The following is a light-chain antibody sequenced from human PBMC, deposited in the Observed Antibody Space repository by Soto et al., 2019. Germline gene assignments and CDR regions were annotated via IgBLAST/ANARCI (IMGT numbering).Light chain of an antibody. CDR2: EVS. V-gene: IGLV2-8*01. CDR3: NSYTSSSTSV. CDR1: SSDVGKYDY. Sequence: QSALTQPPSASGSPGQSVTISCTGTSSDVGKYDYVSWFQHHPGKAPKLIIYEVSKRPSGVPDRFSGSKSGSTASLTVSGLQTEDEADYYCNSYTSSSTSVFGGGTKVTVL. J-gene: IGLJ3*02.